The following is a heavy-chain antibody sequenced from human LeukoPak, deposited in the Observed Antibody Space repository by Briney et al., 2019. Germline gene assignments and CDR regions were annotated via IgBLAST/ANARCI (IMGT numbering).Heavy chain of an antibody. Sequence: PGGSLRLSCAASGFTFSTYEMNWVRQAPGKGLEWVSYISGSGTSTYYADSVKGRFTISRDNAQNSLYLQMDSLRAEDTAVYYWARWTRIISSSLWSFDLWGRGNLVTVSS. CDR1: GFTFSTYE. V-gene: IGHV3-48*03. CDR2: ISGSGTST. D-gene: IGHD6-6*01. CDR3: ARWTRIISSSLWSFDL. J-gene: IGHJ2*01.